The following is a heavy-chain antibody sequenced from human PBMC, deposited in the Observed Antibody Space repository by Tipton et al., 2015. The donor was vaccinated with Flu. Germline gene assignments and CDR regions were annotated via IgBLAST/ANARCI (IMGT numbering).Heavy chain of an antibody. Sequence: SLRLSCAASGFTFTNAWMIWVRQAPGKGLEWVGRIKTTAAGGTTDYAAPVTGRFTMSRDDSKNTLFLQMNSQKIEDTAVYYCTTRRPYYDILTGVGGRDYWVQGTLVTVSS. V-gene: IGHV3-15*01. CDR2: IKTTAAGGTT. D-gene: IGHD3-9*01. CDR3: TTRRPYYDILTGVGGRDY. CDR1: GFTFTNAW. J-gene: IGHJ4*02.